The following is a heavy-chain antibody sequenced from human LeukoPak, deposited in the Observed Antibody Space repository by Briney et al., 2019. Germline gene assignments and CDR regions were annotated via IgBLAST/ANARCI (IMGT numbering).Heavy chain of an antibody. CDR3: ARQGNGRELHAGAFDI. J-gene: IGHJ3*02. D-gene: IGHD1-26*01. Sequence: LGESLKISCKGSGYSFTSYWIGWVRQMPGKGLEWMGIIYPGDSDTRYSPSFQGQVTISADKSISTAYLQWSSLKASDTAMYYCARQGNGRELHAGAFDIWGQGTMVTVSS. CDR2: IYPGDSDT. V-gene: IGHV5-51*01. CDR1: GYSFTSYW.